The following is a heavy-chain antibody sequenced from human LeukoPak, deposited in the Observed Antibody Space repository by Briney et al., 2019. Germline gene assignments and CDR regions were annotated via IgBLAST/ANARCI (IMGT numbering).Heavy chain of an antibody. D-gene: IGHD2-2*02. CDR2: IYYSGST. Sequence: PSETMSLTCTVSGGSISSYYWSWIRQPPGKGLEWIGYIYYSGSTNYNPSLKSRVTISVDMSKNQFSLKLSSVTAADTAVYYCARGIVVVPAAIRRWWFDPWGQGTLVTVSS. CDR3: ARGIVVVPAAIRRWWFDP. V-gene: IGHV4-59*01. J-gene: IGHJ5*02. CDR1: GGSISSYY.